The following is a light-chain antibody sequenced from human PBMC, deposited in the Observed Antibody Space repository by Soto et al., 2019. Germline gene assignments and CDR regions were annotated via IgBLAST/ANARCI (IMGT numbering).Light chain of an antibody. J-gene: IGKJ5*01. CDR3: QQSYSTSIT. CDR2: AAS. Sequence: DIQMTQSPSSLSASVGDRVTITCRASQSISSYLNWYHQKPGKAPKLLIYAASSLQSGVPSRFSGSGSGTDFTLTISSLQPEDFATYYCQQSYSTSITFGHGTRLESK. V-gene: IGKV1-39*01. CDR1: QSISSY.